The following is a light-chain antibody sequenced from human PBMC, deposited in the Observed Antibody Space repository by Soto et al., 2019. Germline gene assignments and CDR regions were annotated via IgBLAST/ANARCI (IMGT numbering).Light chain of an antibody. CDR1: SSDVGGYTY. CDR3: CSYAGSYTWV. Sequence: QSALTQPASVSGSPGQSITISCTGTSSDVGGYTYVSWFQQHPGKAPELMIYEVSKWPSGVPHRFSGSKSGNTASLTISGLQAEDEADYYCCSYAGSYTWVFGGGTKLTVL. CDR2: EVS. J-gene: IGLJ3*02. V-gene: IGLV2-11*01.